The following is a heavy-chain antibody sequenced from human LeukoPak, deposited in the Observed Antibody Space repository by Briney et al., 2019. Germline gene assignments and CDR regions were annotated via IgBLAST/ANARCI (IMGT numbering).Heavy chain of an antibody. CDR3: ARGRGLEVVSPYFDY. D-gene: IGHD2-2*01. CDR1: GFSFRDFG. V-gene: IGHV3-33*01. CDR2: IWYDGTIK. J-gene: IGHJ4*02. Sequence: GGSLRLSCAASGFSFRDFGMHWVRQAPGKGLEWVAIIWYDGTIKYYADSVKGRFTMSRDNSKNTLYLQMNSLSAEDTAVYYCARGRGLEVVSPYFDYWGQGTLLTVSS.